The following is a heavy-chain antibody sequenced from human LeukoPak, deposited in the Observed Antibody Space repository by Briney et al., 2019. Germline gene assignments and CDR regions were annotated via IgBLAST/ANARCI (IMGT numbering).Heavy chain of an antibody. D-gene: IGHD3-10*01. CDR3: AREEDYGSGSFPFDY. J-gene: IGHJ4*02. Sequence: GGSLRLSCAAPGFTFSSYWMHWVRQAPGKGLVWVSRINSDGSSTSYADSVKGRFTISRDNAKNTLYLQMNSLRAEDTAVYYRAREEDYGSGSFPFDYWGQGTLVTVSS. V-gene: IGHV3-74*01. CDR1: GFTFSSYW. CDR2: INSDGSST.